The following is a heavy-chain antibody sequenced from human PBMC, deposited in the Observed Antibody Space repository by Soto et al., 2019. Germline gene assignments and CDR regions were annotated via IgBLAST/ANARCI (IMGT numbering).Heavy chain of an antibody. J-gene: IGHJ6*03. Sequence: QVQLVQSGAEVKKPGSSVKVSCKASGGTISSYTISWVRQAPGQGLEWMGRIIPILGIANYAQKFQGRVTITADKSTSTAYMELSSLRSEDTAVYYCAREDIVVVPADYYYMDVWGKGTTVTVSS. V-gene: IGHV1-69*02. CDR3: AREDIVVVPADYYYMDV. CDR1: GGTISSYT. D-gene: IGHD2-2*01. CDR2: IIPILGIA.